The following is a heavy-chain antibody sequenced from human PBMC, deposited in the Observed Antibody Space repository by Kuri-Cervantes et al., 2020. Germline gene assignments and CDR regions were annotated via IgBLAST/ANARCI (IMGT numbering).Heavy chain of an antibody. Sequence: GGSLRLSCAASGFTFSSYGMHWVRQAPGKGLEWVAVISYDGSNKYYADSVKGRFTISRDNSKNTLYLQMNSLRAEDTAVYYCAKRRSYSRIFDYWGQGTLVTVSS. D-gene: IGHD6-13*01. J-gene: IGHJ4*02. V-gene: IGHV3-30*18. CDR3: AKRRSYSRIFDY. CDR1: GFTFSSYG. CDR2: ISYDGSNK.